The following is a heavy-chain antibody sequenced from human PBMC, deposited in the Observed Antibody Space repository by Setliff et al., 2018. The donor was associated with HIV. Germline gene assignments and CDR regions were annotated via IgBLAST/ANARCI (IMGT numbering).Heavy chain of an antibody. Sequence: PSETLSLTCTVSGVSTSSSSYYWGWIRQPPGKGLEWIGYVYYSGSTYYNPSLKSRIIMSLDMSQNQFSLKLSSVTAADTAVYYCAKEGNSVDNWLDPWGPGTLVTVSS. CDR2: VYYSGST. D-gene: IGHD1-26*01. J-gene: IGHJ5*02. V-gene: IGHV4-39*07. CDR3: AKEGNSVDNWLDP. CDR1: GVSTSSSSYY.